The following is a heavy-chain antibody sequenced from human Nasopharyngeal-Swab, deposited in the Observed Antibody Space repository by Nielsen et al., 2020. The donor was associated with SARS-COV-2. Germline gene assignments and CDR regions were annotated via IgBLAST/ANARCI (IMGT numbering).Heavy chain of an antibody. CDR1: GGTFSSYA. Sequence: SVKVSCRASGGTFSSYAISWVRRAPGQGLEWMGGIIPIFGTANYAQKFQGRVTITADESTSTAYMELSSLRSEDTAVYYCAAYSSGPYYYYYGMDVWGQGTTVTVSS. CDR3: AAYSSGPYYYYYGMDV. D-gene: IGHD4-11*01. V-gene: IGHV1-69*13. J-gene: IGHJ6*02. CDR2: IIPIFGTA.